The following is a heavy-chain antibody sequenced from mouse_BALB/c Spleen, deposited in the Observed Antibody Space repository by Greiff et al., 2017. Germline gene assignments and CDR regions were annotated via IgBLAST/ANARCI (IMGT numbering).Heavy chain of an antibody. V-gene: IGHV5-15*02. CDR1: GFTFSDYG. CDR2: ISNLAYSI. D-gene: IGHD2-12*01. J-gene: IGHJ2*01. Sequence: EVKVVESGGGLVQPGGSRKLSCAASGFTFSDYGMAWVRQAPGKGPEWVAFISNLAYSIYYADTVTGRFTISRENAKNTLYLKMSSLGSEDTAMYYCARDYYRGDFDYWGQGTTLTVSS. CDR3: ARDYYRGDFDY.